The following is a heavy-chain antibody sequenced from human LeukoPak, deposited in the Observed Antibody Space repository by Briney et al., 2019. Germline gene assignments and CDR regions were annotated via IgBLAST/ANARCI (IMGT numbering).Heavy chain of an antibody. CDR1: GFTVSSNY. J-gene: IGHJ4*02. D-gene: IGHD3-10*01. CDR3: ATEGSGSYNDY. Sequence: GGSLRLSCAASGFTVSSNYMSWVRQAPGKGLEWVSVIYRGCSTYYADSVKGRFTISRDNSKNTLYLRMNSLRAEDTAVYYCATEGSGSYNDYWGQGTLVTVSS. CDR2: IYRGCST. V-gene: IGHV3-66*01.